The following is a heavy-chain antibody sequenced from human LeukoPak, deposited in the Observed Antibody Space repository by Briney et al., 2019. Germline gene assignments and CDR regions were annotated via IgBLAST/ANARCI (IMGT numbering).Heavy chain of an antibody. CDR1: GFTFDDYG. J-gene: IGHJ6*03. CDR3: ARLDIPYSSSSFYYYMDV. D-gene: IGHD6-6*01. Sequence: GRSLRLSCAASGFTFDDYGMSWVRQAPGKGLEWVSGINWNGGSTGYADSVKGRFTISRDNAKNSLYLQMNSLRAEDTALYYCARLDIPYSSSSFYYYMDVWGKGTTVTVSS. CDR2: INWNGGST. V-gene: IGHV3-20*04.